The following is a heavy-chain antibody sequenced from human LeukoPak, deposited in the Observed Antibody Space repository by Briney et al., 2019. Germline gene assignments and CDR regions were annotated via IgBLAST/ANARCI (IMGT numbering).Heavy chain of an antibody. D-gene: IGHD3-3*01. J-gene: IGHJ4*02. CDR1: GDSISNGHYY. V-gene: IGHV4-39*01. CDR2: ISSRGSN. Sequence: SETLSLTCSVSGDSISNGHYYWGWIRQPPGKGLEWLATISSRGSNFYNPSLKSRVTISVDTSKNQISLNLSSVTASDTSLYYCARLNPLEHLFSFYFDSWGQGILATVSS. CDR3: ARLNPLEHLFSFYFDS.